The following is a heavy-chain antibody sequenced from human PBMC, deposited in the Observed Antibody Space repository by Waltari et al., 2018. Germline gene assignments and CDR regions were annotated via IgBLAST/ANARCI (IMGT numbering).Heavy chain of an antibody. Sequence: QVQLVQSGAEVLRPGASVKVSCQASGYTFINYEINWGRQAAGQGLEWMGWVNPNSGATAYAQKVQGRITMTLDTSISTAYMELSNLRSDDTAVLYCARGRDVFANFDYNWFDPWGQGTLVTVSS. CDR1: GYTFINYE. V-gene: IGHV1-8*02. CDR2: VNPNSGAT. J-gene: IGHJ5*02. D-gene: IGHD3-3*01. CDR3: ARGRDVFANFDYNWFDP.